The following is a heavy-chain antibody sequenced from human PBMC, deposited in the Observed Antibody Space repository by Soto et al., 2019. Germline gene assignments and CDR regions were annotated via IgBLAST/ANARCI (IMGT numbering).Heavy chain of an antibody. V-gene: IGHV3-48*01. D-gene: IGHD6-19*01. CDR3: ANFQSSGSRPASYYYYYGMDV. J-gene: IGHJ6*02. CDR1: GFTFSSYS. CDR2: ISSSSSTI. Sequence: GGSLRLSCAASGFTFSSYSMNWVRQAPGKGLEWVSYISSSSSTIYYADSVKGRFTISRDNSKNTLYLQMNSLRAEDTAVYYCANFQSSGSRPASYYYYYGMDVWGQGTTVTVSS.